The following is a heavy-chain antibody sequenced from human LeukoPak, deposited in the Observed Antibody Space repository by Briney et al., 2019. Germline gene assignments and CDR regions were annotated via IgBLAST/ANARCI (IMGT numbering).Heavy chain of an antibody. J-gene: IGHJ6*02. D-gene: IGHD6-13*01. CDR3: AKDIKYGGSSWYWYYYGMDV. Sequence: GGSLRLSCAASGFTFDDYAMHWVRQAPGKGLEWVSGISWNSGSIGYADSVKGRFTISRDNAKNSLYLQMNSLRAEDTALYYCAKDIKYGGSSWYWYYYGMDVWGQGTTVTVSS. CDR2: ISWNSGSI. V-gene: IGHV3-9*01. CDR1: GFTFDDYA.